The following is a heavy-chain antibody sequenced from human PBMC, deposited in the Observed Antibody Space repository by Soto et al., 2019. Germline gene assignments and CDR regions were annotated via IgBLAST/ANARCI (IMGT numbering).Heavy chain of an antibody. J-gene: IGHJ4*02. V-gene: IGHV1-2*02. D-gene: IGHD1-7*01. Sequence: QVQLVQSGAEVKKPGASVKVSCKAPRHIFTAYFMHWVRQAPGQGLEWMGWINPNNGATHYGLSFQGRVTMTRDTSISTAYMELSSLRSEDTAVYYCARDMTRTVVPYFDFWGQGTLVTVSS. CDR3: ARDMTRTVVPYFDF. CDR2: INPNNGAT. CDR1: RHIFTAYF.